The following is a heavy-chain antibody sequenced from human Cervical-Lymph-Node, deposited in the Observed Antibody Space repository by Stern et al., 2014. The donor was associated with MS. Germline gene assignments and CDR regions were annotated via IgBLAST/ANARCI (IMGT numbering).Heavy chain of an antibody. Sequence: VQLVQSGAAVKKPGASLRISCKASGYVFTTYWIGWVRQMPGNGLEWMGLIHRGDCNTRYSPSFQGQVTISADKSITTAYLHWSSLRASDTAIYYCATSLGDYVANWGQGTLVTVSS. CDR3: ATSLGDYVAN. J-gene: IGHJ4*02. CDR1: GYVFTTYW. V-gene: IGHV5-51*01. D-gene: IGHD7-27*01. CDR2: IHRGDCNT.